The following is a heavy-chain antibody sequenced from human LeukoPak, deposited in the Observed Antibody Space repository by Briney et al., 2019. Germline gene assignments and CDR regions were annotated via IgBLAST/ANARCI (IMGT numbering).Heavy chain of an antibody. V-gene: IGHV1-2*02. CDR2: INPNSGGT. CDR3: ALRSALPEAYYYYMDV. CDR1: GYTFIGYY. D-gene: IGHD1-14*01. Sequence: ASVKVSCKASGYTFIGYYMHWVRQAPGQGLEWMGWINPNSGGTNYAQKFQGRVTMTRDTSISTAYMELSRLRSDDTAVYYRALRSALPEAYYYYMDVWGKGTTVTVSS. J-gene: IGHJ6*03.